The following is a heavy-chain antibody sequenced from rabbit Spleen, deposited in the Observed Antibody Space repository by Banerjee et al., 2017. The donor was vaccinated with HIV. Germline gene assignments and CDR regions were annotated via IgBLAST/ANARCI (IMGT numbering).Heavy chain of an antibody. CDR1: GFSFSSSYW. CDR2: IYDGSSGST. D-gene: IGHD6-1*01. V-gene: IGHV1S45*01. CDR3: VRAFIAYDYLGL. Sequence: QEQLEESGGDLVKPEGSLTLTCTASGFSFSSSYWICWVRQAPGKGPEWIGCIYDGSSGSTYYASWAKGRLTISKTSSTTVTLQMTSLTDADTATYFCVRAFIAYDYLGLWGQGTLVTVS. J-gene: IGHJ3*01.